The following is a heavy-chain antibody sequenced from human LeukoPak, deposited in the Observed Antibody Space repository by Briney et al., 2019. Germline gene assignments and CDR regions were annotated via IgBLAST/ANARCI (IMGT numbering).Heavy chain of an antibody. D-gene: IGHD2-2*02. CDR2: IYSGGST. J-gene: IGHJ4*02. Sequence: GGSLRLSCAASGFTVSSSYMTWVRRAPGKGLEWVSLIYSGGSTYYPDSVKGRFTISRDNSKNTLYLQMNSLKTEDTAVYYCVCLGDIVVVPAAIRDYFDYWGQGTLVTVSS. CDR1: GFTVSSSY. V-gene: IGHV3-53*01. CDR3: VCLGDIVVVPAAIRDYFDY.